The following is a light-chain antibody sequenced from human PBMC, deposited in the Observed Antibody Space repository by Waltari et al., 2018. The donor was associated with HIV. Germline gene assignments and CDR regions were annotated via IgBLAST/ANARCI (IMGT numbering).Light chain of an antibody. CDR1: PRDGAYFNY. CDR3: NTLV. Sequence: QSPLTQPPSASGSPGPPVTISSTGPPRDGAYFNYVPWYQQHPGKAPKLVIFEVTKRPSGVPDRFSGSKSGNTASLTVSGLQPEDEAVYYCNTLVFGGGTKLTVL. J-gene: IGLJ3*02. CDR2: EVT. V-gene: IGLV2-8*01.